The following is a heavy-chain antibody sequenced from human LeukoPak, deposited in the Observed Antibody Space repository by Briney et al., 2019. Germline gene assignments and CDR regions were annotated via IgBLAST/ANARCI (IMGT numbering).Heavy chain of an antibody. D-gene: IGHD1-14*01. CDR1: GGSISSYY. V-gene: IGHV4-59*01. Sequence: SETLSLTCTVSGGSISSYYWSWIRQPPGKGLEWVGYIYYSGSTNYNPSLKSRVTISVDTSKNQFSLKLSSVTAADTAVYYCARDGTGSKGPFDYWGQGTLVT. CDR2: IYYSGST. J-gene: IGHJ4*02. CDR3: ARDGTGSKGPFDY.